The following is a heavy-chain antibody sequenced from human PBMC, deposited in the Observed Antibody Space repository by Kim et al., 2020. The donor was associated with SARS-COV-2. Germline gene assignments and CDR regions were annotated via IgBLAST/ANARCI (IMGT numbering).Heavy chain of an antibody. D-gene: IGHD3-22*01. Sequence: KGRFTISRDNAKNSLYLQMNSLRAEDTAVYYCARAPDYYDSSGYYYWLGYWGQGTLVTVSS. J-gene: IGHJ4*02. CDR3: ARAPDYYDSSGYYYWLGY. V-gene: IGHV3-11*06.